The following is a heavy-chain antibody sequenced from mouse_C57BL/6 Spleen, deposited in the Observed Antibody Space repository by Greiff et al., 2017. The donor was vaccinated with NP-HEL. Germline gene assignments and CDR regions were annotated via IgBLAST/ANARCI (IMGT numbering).Heavy chain of an antibody. J-gene: IGHJ2*01. CDR3: ASWYDGNFDY. CDR1: GYTFTSYT. D-gene: IGHD2-14*01. V-gene: IGHV1-4*01. Sequence: VQLQQSGAELARPGASVKMSCKASGYTFTSYTMHWVKQRPGQGLEWIGYINPSSGYTKYNQKFKDKATLTADKSSSTAYMQLSSLTSEDSAVYYCASWYDGNFDYWGQGTTLTVSS. CDR2: INPSSGYT.